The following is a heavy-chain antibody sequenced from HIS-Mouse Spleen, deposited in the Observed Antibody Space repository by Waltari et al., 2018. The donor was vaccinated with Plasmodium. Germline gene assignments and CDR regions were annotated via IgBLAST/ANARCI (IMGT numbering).Heavy chain of an antibody. CDR2: INHSGST. CDR1: GGSFSGYY. Sequence: QVQLQQWGAGLLTPSETLSLTCAVYGGSFSGYYWCWIRQPPGKGLEWIGEINHSGSTNYNPSLKSRVTISVDTSKNQFSLKLSSVTAADTAVYYCARAPIRDAFDIWGQGTMVTVSS. D-gene: IGHD3-9*01. J-gene: IGHJ3*02. V-gene: IGHV4-34*01. CDR3: ARAPIRDAFDI.